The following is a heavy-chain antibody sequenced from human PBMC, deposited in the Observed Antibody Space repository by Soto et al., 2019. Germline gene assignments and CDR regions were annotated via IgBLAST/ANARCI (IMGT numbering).Heavy chain of an antibody. J-gene: IGHJ5*02. CDR1: GITATNGH. D-gene: IGHD4-17*01. CDR3: ARDWNGDKYFDP. V-gene: IGHV3-53*01. CDR2: IFSDDNT. Sequence: PGGSLRLSCAASGITATNGHMSWVRQAPGKGLEWVSVIFSDDNTYYADSVKGRFTISRDTSEDTVYLQMNSLRAEDTAVYYCARDWNGDKYFDPWDKGTLVTVSS.